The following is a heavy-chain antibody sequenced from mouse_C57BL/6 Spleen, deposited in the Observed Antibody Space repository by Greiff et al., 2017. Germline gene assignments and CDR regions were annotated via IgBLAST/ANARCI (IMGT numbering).Heavy chain of an antibody. V-gene: IGHV1-9*01. Sequence: VPLQQSGAELMKPGASVKLSCKATGYTFTGYWIEWVKQRPGHGLEWIGEILPGSGSTYYNEKFKGKDTFTADTSSNTAYMQLSSLTTEDSAIYYCSSPYYSNWYFDVWGTGTTVTVSS. CDR1: GYTFTGYW. CDR2: ILPGSGST. D-gene: IGHD2-5*01. J-gene: IGHJ1*03. CDR3: SSPYYSNWYFDV.